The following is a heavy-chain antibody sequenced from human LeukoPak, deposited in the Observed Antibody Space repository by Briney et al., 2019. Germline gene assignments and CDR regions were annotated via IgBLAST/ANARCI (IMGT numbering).Heavy chain of an antibody. CDR1: GFTFSSYW. D-gene: IGHD6-13*01. CDR2: IKNDGSEK. V-gene: IGHV3-7*01. CDR3: ARVGTAEGTLEDY. Sequence: GGSLRVSCAASGFTFSSYWMSWVRQPPGKGLEWVANIKNDGSEKYYVDSVKGRFTISRDNVKNSLYLQMNSLRAEDTAVYYCARVGTAEGTLEDYWGQGTLVTVSS. J-gene: IGHJ4*02.